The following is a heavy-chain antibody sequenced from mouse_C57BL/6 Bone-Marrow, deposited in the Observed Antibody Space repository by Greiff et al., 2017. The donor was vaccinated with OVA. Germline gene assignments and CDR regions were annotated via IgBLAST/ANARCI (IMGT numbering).Heavy chain of an antibody. J-gene: IGHJ3*01. CDR1: GFTFSSYG. CDR2: ISSGGSYT. V-gene: IGHV5-6*01. Sequence: EVQLMESGGDLVKPGGSLKLSCAASGFTFSSYGMSWVRQTPDKRLEWVATISSGGSYTYYPDSVKGRFTFSRDKAKKTLYRQMSSQKSDDTAMNYYARRGWFAYWGQGTLVTVTA. CDR3: ARRGWFAY.